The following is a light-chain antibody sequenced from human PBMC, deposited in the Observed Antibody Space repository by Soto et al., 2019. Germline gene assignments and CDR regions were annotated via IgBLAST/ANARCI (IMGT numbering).Light chain of an antibody. CDR2: DVS. CDR3: SSYTSSSTLPYV. CDR1: SSDVGGYNY. Sequence: QSVLTQPASVSGSPGQSITISCTGTSSDVGGYNYVSWYQQHPGKAPKLMIYDVSNRPSGVSNRFSGSKSGNTASLTISGRQAEDEADYYCSSYTSSSTLPYVFGTGTKLTGL. J-gene: IGLJ1*01. V-gene: IGLV2-14*01.